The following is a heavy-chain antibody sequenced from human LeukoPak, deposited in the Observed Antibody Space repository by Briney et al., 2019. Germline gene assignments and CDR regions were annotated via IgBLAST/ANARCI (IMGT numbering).Heavy chain of an antibody. CDR3: ARDKEDWNDERYFDY. V-gene: IGHV4-39*07. J-gene: IGHJ4*02. CDR2: IYHSGRT. D-gene: IGHD1-1*01. Sequence: SETLSLTCVVSGGSVSSSGDYWDWIRQPPGKGLEWIGSIYHSGRTYYNPPLQSRVTISVDTSKNQFSLKLSSVTAGDTAVYYCARDKEDWNDERYFDYWGQGILVTVSS. CDR1: GGSVSSSGDY.